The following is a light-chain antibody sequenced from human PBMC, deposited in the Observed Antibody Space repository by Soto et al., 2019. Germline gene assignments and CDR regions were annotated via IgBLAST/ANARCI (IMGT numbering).Light chain of an antibody. CDR3: QQTSSSPWT. CDR1: QSIGLA. V-gene: IGKV3-11*01. CDR2: DAS. J-gene: IGKJ1*01. Sequence: IVLTQSPATLSLSPGERAALSCRASQSIGLAIAWYQHKPGRAPRLLIFDASQRATGIPARFRGSGSGTDFTLSISSLEPEDFATYYCQQTSSSPWTFGQGTKVDI.